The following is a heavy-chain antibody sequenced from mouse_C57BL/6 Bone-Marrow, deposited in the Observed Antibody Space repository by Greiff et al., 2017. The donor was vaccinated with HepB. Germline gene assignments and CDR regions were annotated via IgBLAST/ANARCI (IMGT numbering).Heavy chain of an antibody. D-gene: IGHD1-1*01. J-gene: IGHJ3*01. CDR2: IDPSDSYT. V-gene: IGHV1-59*01. CDR1: GYTFTSYW. Sequence: QVQLQQPGAELVRPGTSVKLSCKASGYTFTSYWMHWVKQRPGQGLEWIGVIDPSDSYTNYNQKFKGKATLTVDTSSSTAYMQLSSLTSEDSAVYYCASPLLLRSSAWFAYWGQGTLVTVSA. CDR3: ASPLLLRSSAWFAY.